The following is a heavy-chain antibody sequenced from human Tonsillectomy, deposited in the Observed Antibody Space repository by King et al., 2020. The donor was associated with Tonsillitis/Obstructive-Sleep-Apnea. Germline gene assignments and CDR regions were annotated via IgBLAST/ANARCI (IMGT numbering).Heavy chain of an antibody. J-gene: IGHJ3*02. Sequence: VQLVESGGGLVQPGGSLRPSCAASGFTFSSYAMSWVRQAPGKGLEWVSGISGSGGSTYYADSVKGRFTNSRDNSKNTLYLQMNNLRAEDTAVYYCAKDPPRGGVTGGRAFEIWGQGTMVTVSS. V-gene: IGHV3-23*04. CDR2: ISGSGGST. CDR1: GFTFSSYA. D-gene: IGHD3-16*01. CDR3: AKDPPRGGVTGGRAFEI.